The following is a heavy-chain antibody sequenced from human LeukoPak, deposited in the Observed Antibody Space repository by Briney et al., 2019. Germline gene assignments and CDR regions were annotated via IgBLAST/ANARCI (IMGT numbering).Heavy chain of an antibody. J-gene: IGHJ6*02. D-gene: IGHD3-10*01. CDR3: ARDVGGSAFYGMDV. V-gene: IGHV3-66*01. CDR2: IYSGGST. CDR1: GFTVSNNY. Sequence: GGSLRLSCAASGFTVSNNYMNWVRQAPGKGLEWVSVIYSGGSTYYTDSVKGRFTISRDNSKNTLYLQMNSLRAEDTAVYYCARDVGGSAFYGMDVWGQGTTVTVSS.